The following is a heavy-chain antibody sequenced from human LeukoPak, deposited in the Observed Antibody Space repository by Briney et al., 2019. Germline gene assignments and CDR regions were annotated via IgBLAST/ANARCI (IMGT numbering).Heavy chain of an antibody. CDR1: GYTFTSYG. J-gene: IGHJ4*02. V-gene: IGHV1-18*04. D-gene: IGHD5-18*01. CDR3: ARGTASGYSYGYGLY. CDR2: ISAYNGNT. Sequence: ASVKVSCKASGYTFTSYGISWVRQAPGQGREWMGWISAYNGNTNYAQKLQGRVPMTTDTFTSTAYMELRSLRSDDTAVYYCARGTASGYSYGYGLYWGQGTLVTVSS.